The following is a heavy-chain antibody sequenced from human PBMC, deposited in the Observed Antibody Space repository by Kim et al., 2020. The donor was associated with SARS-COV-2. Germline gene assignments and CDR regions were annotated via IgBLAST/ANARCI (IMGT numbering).Heavy chain of an antibody. CDR3: AKDSSGGRGYYPYYFDY. J-gene: IGHJ4*02. D-gene: IGHD3-22*01. CDR1: GFTFDDYA. V-gene: IGHV3-9*01. Sequence: GGSLRLSCAASGFTFDDYAMHWVRQAPGKGLEWVSGISWNSGSIGYADSVKGRFTISRDNAKNSLYLQMNSLRAEDTALYYCAKDSSGGRGYYPYYFDYWGQGTLVTVSS. CDR2: ISWNSGSI.